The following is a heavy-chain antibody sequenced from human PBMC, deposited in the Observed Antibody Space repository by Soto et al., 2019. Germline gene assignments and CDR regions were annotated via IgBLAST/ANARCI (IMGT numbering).Heavy chain of an antibody. CDR2: ISYDGTEE. D-gene: IGHD3-3*02. CDR1: GFTFSSFG. Sequence: GSLRLSCAASGFTFSSFGVHWVRQAPGKGLEWVAVISYDGTEEKYADSVKGRATVSRDNSKNTVYLQMNRLRGDDSAIYYCAKGRFDVVTISPFDHWGQGTLVTVSS. J-gene: IGHJ4*01. CDR3: AKGRFDVVTISPFDH. V-gene: IGHV3-30*18.